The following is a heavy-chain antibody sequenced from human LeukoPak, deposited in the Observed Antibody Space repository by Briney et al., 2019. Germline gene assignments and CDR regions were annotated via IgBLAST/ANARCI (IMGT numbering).Heavy chain of an antibody. CDR3: ARELSSWDFDY. V-gene: IGHV1-18*01. CDR1: GYTFTSYG. J-gene: IGHJ4*02. CDR2: ISAYNGNT. Sequence: RASVKASCKASGYTFTSYGISWVRQAPGQGLEWMGWISAYNGNTNYAQKLQGRVTMTTDTSTSTAYMELRSLRSDDTAVYYCARELSSWDFDYWGQGTLVTVSS. D-gene: IGHD6-13*01.